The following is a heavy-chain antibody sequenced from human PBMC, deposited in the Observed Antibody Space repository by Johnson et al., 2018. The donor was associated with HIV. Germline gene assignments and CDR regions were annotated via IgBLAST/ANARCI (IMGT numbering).Heavy chain of an antibody. Sequence: QVQLVESGGGLVKPGGSLRLSCAASGFTFSSYAMHWVRQAPGKGLEWVAVISYDGSNKYYADSVKGRFTISRDNSENTLYLQMNSLRTEDTAVYYCAKDRGPMVTIDAFDMWGQGTMVTVAS. CDR1: GFTFSSYA. J-gene: IGHJ3*02. CDR3: AKDRGPMVTIDAFDM. V-gene: IGHV3-30-3*01. D-gene: IGHD4-17*01. CDR2: ISYDGSNK.